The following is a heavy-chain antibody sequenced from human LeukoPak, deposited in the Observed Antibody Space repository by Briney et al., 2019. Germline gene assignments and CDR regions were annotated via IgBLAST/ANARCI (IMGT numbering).Heavy chain of an antibody. CDR2: INPNSGGT. CDR1: GYNFIANS. CDR3: ARETGAIFGVVTN. Sequence: ASVKVSCKASGYNFIANSIHWERQAPGQGLEWMGWINPNSGGTNYAQKFQGRVTMTRDTSISTAYMELSRLRSDDTAVYYCARETGAIFGVVTNWGQGTLVTVSS. D-gene: IGHD3-3*01. V-gene: IGHV1-2*02. J-gene: IGHJ4*02.